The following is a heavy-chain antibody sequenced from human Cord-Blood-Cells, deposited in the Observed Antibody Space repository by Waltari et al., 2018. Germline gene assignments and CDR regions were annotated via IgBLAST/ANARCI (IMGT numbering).Heavy chain of an antibody. J-gene: IGHJ2*01. CDR1: GYTFPGHH. V-gene: IGHV1-2*02. CDR3: ARDFGWGSFWYFDL. Sequence: QVQLVQSWAEVKKPGASVKVSCKASGYTFPGHHMTWVRHAPGQGLEWMGWINPNSGGTNYAQKFQGRVTMTRDTSISTAYMELSRLRSDDTAVYYCARDFGWGSFWYFDLWGRGTLVTVSS. D-gene: IGHD3-9*01. CDR2: INPNSGGT.